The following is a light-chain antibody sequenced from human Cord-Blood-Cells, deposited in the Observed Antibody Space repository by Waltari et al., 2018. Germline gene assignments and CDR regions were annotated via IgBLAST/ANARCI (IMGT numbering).Light chain of an antibody. CDR3: QQYNSYSAT. CDR1: QSISSW. J-gene: IGKJ1*01. V-gene: IGKV1-5*03. CDR2: QAS. Sequence: DIQMTQSPSTLSASVGVRVTITCRASQSISSWLAWYQQKPGKAPKLLIYQASSLESGVPSRFSGSGSGTEITLTSSSLQPDDFATYYCQQYNSYSATFGQGTKVEIK.